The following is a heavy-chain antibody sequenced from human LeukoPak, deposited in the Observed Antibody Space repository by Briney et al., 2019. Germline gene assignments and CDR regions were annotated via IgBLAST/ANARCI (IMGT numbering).Heavy chain of an antibody. V-gene: IGHV1-46*01. CDR3: AGGRWLGWFDP. J-gene: IGHJ5*02. Sequence: ASVKVSCKASGYTFTGYYMHWVRQAPGQGLEWMGWINPSGGSTSYAQKFQGRVTMTRDTSTSTVYMELSSLRSEDTAVYYCAGGRWLGWFDPWGQGTLVTVSS. D-gene: IGHD3-22*01. CDR2: INPSGGST. CDR1: GYTFTGYY.